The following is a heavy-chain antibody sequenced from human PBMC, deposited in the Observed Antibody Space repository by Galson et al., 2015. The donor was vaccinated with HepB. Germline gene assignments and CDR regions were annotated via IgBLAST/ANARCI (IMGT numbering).Heavy chain of an antibody. J-gene: IGHJ5*02. D-gene: IGHD1-26*01. V-gene: IGHV3-30*18. CDR2: ISHDGSNK. CDR1: GFTFTKYG. Sequence: SLRLSCAASGFTFTKYGFHWVRQAPGKGLEWVAVISHDGSNKHYTDSVKGRFTISRDNFKNSLYLQMSSLTPDDSAVYYCAKDGGTYWQLGSDPWGQGTLVIVSS. CDR3: AKDGGTYWQLGSDP.